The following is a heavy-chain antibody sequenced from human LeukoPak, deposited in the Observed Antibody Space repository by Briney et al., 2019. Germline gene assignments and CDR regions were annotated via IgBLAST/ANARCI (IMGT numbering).Heavy chain of an antibody. CDR1: GFTVSNNY. D-gene: IGHD1-26*01. J-gene: IGHJ4*02. CDR3: AKEGYGSYFFH. CDR2: IYSGDNT. Sequence: GGSLRLSCAASGFTVSNNYMSWVRQAPGRGLEWVSVIYSGDNTYYADSVMGRFTTSRDNSRNTLYLQMNSLRAEDTAVYYCAKEGYGSYFFHWGQGTLVTVSS. V-gene: IGHV3-66*01.